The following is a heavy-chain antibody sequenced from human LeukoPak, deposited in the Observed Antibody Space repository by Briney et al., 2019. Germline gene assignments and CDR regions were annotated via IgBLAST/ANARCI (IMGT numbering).Heavy chain of an antibody. J-gene: IGHJ3*02. CDR2: INPSGGST. CDR1: GYTFTSYY. CDR3: ARGNCGGDCYSGNYAFDI. D-gene: IGHD2-21*02. Sequence: ASVKVSCKASGYTFTSYYMHWVRQAPGQGLEWMGIINPSGGSTSYAQKFQGRVTMTRDMSTSTVYMELSSLRSEDTAVYYCARGNCGGDCYSGNYAFDIWGQGTMVTVSS. V-gene: IGHV1-46*01.